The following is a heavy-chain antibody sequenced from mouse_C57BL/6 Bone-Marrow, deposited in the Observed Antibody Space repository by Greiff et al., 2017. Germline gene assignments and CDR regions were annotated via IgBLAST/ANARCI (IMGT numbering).Heavy chain of an antibody. Sequence: EVKLMESGGGLVQPGGSMKLSCVASGFTFSNYWMNWVRQSPEKGLEWVAQIRLRSDNYATHYAESVKGRFTISRDDSKSSVYLQMNNLRAEDTEIYYCTGWDDYWGQGTTLTVSS. D-gene: IGHD4-1*01. J-gene: IGHJ2*01. CDR2: IRLRSDNYAT. CDR1: GFTFSNYW. CDR3: TGWDDY. V-gene: IGHV6-3*01.